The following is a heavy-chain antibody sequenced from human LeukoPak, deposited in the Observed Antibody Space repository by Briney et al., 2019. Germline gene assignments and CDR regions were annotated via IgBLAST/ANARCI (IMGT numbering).Heavy chain of an antibody. D-gene: IGHD6-13*01. J-gene: IGHJ5*02. V-gene: IGHV4-34*01. CDR1: GGSFSGYY. CDR2: INHSGST. Sequence: SETLSLTCAVYGGSFSGYYWSWVRQPPGKGLEWIGEINHSGSTNYNPSLKSRVTISVDTSKNQFSLKLSSVTAADTAVYYCARGRFSSSWRRGWFDPWGQGTLVTVSS. CDR3: ARGRFSSSWRRGWFDP.